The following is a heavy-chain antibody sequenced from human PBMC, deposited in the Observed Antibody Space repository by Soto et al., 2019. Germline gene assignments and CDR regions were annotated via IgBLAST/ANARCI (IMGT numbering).Heavy chain of an antibody. Sequence: SETLSLTCTVSGGSITPYYWGWVRQPPGKGLEWIGHIYYTGSTYYNPALESRVALSVDTSEKRFSLKLSSVTAADSALYFCARVAYGNYALYYFDSWGQGSLVTVSS. V-gene: IGHV4-59*01. CDR3: ARVAYGNYALYYFDS. D-gene: IGHD4-17*01. CDR2: IYYTGST. J-gene: IGHJ4*02. CDR1: GGSITPYY.